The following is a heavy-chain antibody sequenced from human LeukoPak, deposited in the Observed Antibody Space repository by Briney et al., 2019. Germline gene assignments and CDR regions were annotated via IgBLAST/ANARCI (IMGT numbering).Heavy chain of an antibody. J-gene: IGHJ3*02. D-gene: IGHD4/OR15-4a*01. CDR2: IYYSGST. Sequence: SETLSLTCTVSGGSISSSSYYWGWIRQPPGKGLEWIGSIYYSGSTYYNPSLKSRVTISVDTSKNQFSLKLSSVTAADTAVYYCARDVRGATDIWGQGTMVTVSS. CDR3: ARDVRGATDI. CDR1: GGSISSSSYY. V-gene: IGHV4-39*02.